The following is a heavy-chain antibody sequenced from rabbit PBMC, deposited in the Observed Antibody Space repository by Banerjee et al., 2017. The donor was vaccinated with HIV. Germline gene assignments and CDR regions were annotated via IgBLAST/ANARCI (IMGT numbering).Heavy chain of an antibody. D-gene: IGHD1-1*01. CDR1: GFSFSGSYF. CDR3: ARDIMNNDNL. V-gene: IGHV1S40*01. J-gene: IGHJ4*01. CDR2: IYAGSSGVT. Sequence: QSLEESGGDLVKPEGSLTPTCTASGFSFSGSYFMCWVRQAPGKGLEWIGCIYAGSSGVTYYASWAKGRFTISKTSSTTVTLQMTSLTAADTATYFCARDIMNNDNLWGQGTLVTVS.